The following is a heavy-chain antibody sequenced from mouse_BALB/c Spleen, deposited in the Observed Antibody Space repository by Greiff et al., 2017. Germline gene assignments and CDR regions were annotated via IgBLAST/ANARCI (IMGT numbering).Heavy chain of an antibody. CDR3: ARVYYDYVAWFAY. Sequence: EVQLQQSGPELVKPGASVKMSCKASGYTFTSYVMHWVKQKPGQGLEWIGYINPYNDGTKYNEKFKGKATLTSDKSSSTAYMELSSLTSEDSAVYYCARVYYDYVAWFAYWGQGTLVTVSA. CDR1: GYTFTSYV. D-gene: IGHD2-4*01. V-gene: IGHV1-14*01. J-gene: IGHJ3*01. CDR2: INPYNDGT.